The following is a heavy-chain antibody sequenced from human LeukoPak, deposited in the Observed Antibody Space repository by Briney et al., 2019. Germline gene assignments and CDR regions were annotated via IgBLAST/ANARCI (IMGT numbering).Heavy chain of an antibody. V-gene: IGHV3-43D*04. D-gene: IGHD4-23*01. Sequence: PGGSLRLSCAASGFDFDDYMMHWVRQVPGKGLEWVSLISWDGGTTNYADSEKGRFTISRDNSKNSLYFLMNDLTAEDTAFYYCARGGYGGVFDYWGQGTLVTVSS. CDR2: ISWDGGTT. J-gene: IGHJ4*02. CDR3: ARGGYGGVFDY. CDR1: GFDFDDYM.